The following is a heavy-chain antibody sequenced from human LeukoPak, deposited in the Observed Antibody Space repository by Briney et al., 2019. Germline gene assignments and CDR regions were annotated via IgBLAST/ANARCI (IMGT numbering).Heavy chain of an antibody. CDR3: ASEPDSWSYDFWSGFSAPSYYYMDV. CDR2: ISYDGSNK. V-gene: IGHV3-30*01. Sequence: PGGSLRLSCAASGFTFSSYAMHWVRQAPGKGLEWVAVISYDGSNKYYADSVKGRFTISRDNSKNTLYLQMNSLRAEDTAVYYCASEPDSWSYDFWSGFSAPSYYYMDVWGKGTTVTVSS. CDR1: GFTFSSYA. D-gene: IGHD3-3*01. J-gene: IGHJ6*03.